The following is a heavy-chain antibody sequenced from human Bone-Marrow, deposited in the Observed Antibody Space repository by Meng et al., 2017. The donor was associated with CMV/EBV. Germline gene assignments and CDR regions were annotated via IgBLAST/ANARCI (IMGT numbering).Heavy chain of an antibody. V-gene: IGHV3-43*01. CDR3: AKGGVVIPTAMSY. CDR2: ISWDGFNT. Sequence: GGSLRLSCSASGFTFDDYTMHGVRQAPGKGLEWVSLISWDGFNTYYADSVKGRFTISRDNSKNSLYLQMNSLRTEDTALYYCAKGGVVIPTAMSYWGQGTLVTVSS. J-gene: IGHJ4*02. D-gene: IGHD2-2*01. CDR1: GFTFDDYT.